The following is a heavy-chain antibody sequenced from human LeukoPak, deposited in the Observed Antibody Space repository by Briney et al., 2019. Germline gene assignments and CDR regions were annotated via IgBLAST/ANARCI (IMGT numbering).Heavy chain of an antibody. J-gene: IGHJ6*02. CDR3: ARHKGTRDLSGGDYYFYFGMDV. CDR2: IYTSGST. D-gene: IGHD1-1*01. CDR1: GGSINSYY. Sequence: SETLSLTCTVSGGSINSYYWSWIRQPAGKGLEWIGRIYTSGSTNYNPSLKSRVTMSVDTSKNQFSLKLSSVTAADTAVYYCARHKGTRDLSGGDYYFYFGMDVWGQGTTVTVSS. V-gene: IGHV4-4*07.